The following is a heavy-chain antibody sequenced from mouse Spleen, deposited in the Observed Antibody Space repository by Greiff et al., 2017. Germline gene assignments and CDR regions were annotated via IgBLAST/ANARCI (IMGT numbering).Heavy chain of an antibody. CDR2: ISSGGGNT. D-gene: IGHD2-4*01. CDR1: GFTFSSYA. Sequence: EVQLVESGGGLVKLGGSLKLSCAASGFTFSSYAMSWVRQTPEKRLEWVATISSGGGNTYYPDSVKGRFTISRDKAKNTLYLQMSSLKSEDTAMYYCARQGYYDYGAWFAYWGQGTLVTVSA. CDR3: ARQGYYDYGAWFAY. V-gene: IGHV5-9-3*01. J-gene: IGHJ3*01.